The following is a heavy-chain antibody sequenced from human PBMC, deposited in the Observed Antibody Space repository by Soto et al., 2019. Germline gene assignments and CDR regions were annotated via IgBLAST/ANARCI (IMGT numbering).Heavy chain of an antibody. CDR2: ISYDGSNK. D-gene: IGHD5-18*01. CDR3: ARDRTDPGYSYGYYWYFDL. J-gene: IGHJ2*01. Sequence: GGSLRLSCAASGFTFSSYAMHWVRQAPGKGLEWVAVISYDGSNKYYADSVKGRFTISRDNSKNTLYLQMNSLRAEDTAVYYCARDRTDPGYSYGYYWYFDLWGRGTLVTVSS. V-gene: IGHV3-30*04. CDR1: GFTFSSYA.